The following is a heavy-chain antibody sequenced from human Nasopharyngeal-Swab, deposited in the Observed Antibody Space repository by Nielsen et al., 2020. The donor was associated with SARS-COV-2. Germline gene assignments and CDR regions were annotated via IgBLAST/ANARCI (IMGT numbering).Heavy chain of an antibody. Sequence: GGSLRLSCAASRFTFADYWISWVRQAPGKGLEWVAHINQDGSDKYYVDSVKGRFTISRDNAKNSVFLQMNSLRAEDTAVYYCARDGYSYDFSYYYMDAWGTGTTVTVPS. V-gene: IGHV3-7*01. CDR2: INQDGSDK. D-gene: IGHD5-18*01. CDR3: ARDGYSYDFSYYYMDA. J-gene: IGHJ6*03. CDR1: RFTFADYW.